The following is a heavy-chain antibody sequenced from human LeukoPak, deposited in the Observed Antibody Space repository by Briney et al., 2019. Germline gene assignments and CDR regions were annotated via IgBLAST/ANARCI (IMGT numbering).Heavy chain of an antibody. CDR3: ATSSTLDY. V-gene: IGHV3-30*02. CDR2: IRYDGSKK. CDR1: GFTFSSYG. D-gene: IGHD2-2*01. Sequence: GGSLRLSCAASGFTFSSYGMHWVRQGPGKGLEWVSFIRYDGSKKYYADSVKGRFTISGDNSKNTLYLQMNSLRPEDTAVYYCATSSTLDYWGQGTLVTVSS. J-gene: IGHJ4*02.